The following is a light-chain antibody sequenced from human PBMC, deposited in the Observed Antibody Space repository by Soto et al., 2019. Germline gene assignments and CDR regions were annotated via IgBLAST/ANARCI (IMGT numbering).Light chain of an antibody. V-gene: IGLV2-14*01. CDR2: GAN. Sequence: QSALTQPASVSGSPGQSITISCTGSGRDIGAYDYVSWYQQHPGKAPKLLIYGANNRPSGVSYRFSASKSAFTASLTISGLQAEDEAHYYCSSYTTSYFYVFGPGTKLTVL. J-gene: IGLJ1*01. CDR3: SSYTTSYFYV. CDR1: GRDIGAYDY.